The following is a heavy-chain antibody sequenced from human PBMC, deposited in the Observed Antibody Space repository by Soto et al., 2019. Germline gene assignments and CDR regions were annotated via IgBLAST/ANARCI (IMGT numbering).Heavy chain of an antibody. Sequence: ASVKVSCKASGYTFTGYYMHWVRQAPGQGLEWMGWINPNRGGTNYAQKFQGWVTMTRDKPISTAYMELSRLRSDDTAVYYCARGAGYCSGGSCSKNWFDPWGQGTLVTVSS. V-gene: IGHV1-2*04. J-gene: IGHJ5*02. CDR2: INPNRGGT. CDR3: ARGAGYCSGGSCSKNWFDP. CDR1: GYTFTGYY. D-gene: IGHD2-15*01.